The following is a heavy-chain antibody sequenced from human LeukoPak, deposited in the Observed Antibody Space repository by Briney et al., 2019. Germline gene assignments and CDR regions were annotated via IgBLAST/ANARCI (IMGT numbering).Heavy chain of an antibody. CDR2: IYHSGST. CDR3: ARGAEYCSSISCYDAFYI. CDR1: GYSISSGYY. D-gene: IGHD2-2*01. J-gene: IGHJ3*02. Sequence: PSETLSLTCAVSGYSISSGYYWGWIRQPPGKGLEWIGSIYHSGSTYYNPSLKSQLTISVGTSKNQFSLRLSSVTAADTAVYYCARGAEYCSSISCYDAFYIWGEGTMVTVSS. V-gene: IGHV4-38-2*01.